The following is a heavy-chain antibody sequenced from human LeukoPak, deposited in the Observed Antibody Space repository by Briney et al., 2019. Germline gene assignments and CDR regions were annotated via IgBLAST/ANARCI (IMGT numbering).Heavy chain of an antibody. CDR2: INPNSGGT. Sequence: ASVKVSCKASGYTFTGYYMHWVRQAPGQGLEWMEWINPNSGGTNYAQKFQGRVTMTRDTSISTAYMELSRLRSDGTAVYYCARVELYSSRNFDYWGQGTLVTVSS. D-gene: IGHD6-13*01. J-gene: IGHJ4*02. CDR3: ARVELYSSRNFDY. V-gene: IGHV1-2*02. CDR1: GYTFTGYY.